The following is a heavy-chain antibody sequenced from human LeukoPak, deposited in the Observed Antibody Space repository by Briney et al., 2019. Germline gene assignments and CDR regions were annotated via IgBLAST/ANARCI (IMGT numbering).Heavy chain of an antibody. CDR1: GFTFSSYA. V-gene: IGHV3-23*01. D-gene: IGHD6-19*01. J-gene: IGHJ6*02. CDR3: AKVSGYSSGWYEAPYGMDV. Sequence: GGSLRLSCAASGFTFSSYAMSWVRQAPGKGLEWVSAISGSGGSTYYADSVKGRFTISRDNSKNTLYLQMNSLRAEDTAVYYCAKVSGYSSGWYEAPYGMDVWGQGTTVTASS. CDR2: ISGSGGST.